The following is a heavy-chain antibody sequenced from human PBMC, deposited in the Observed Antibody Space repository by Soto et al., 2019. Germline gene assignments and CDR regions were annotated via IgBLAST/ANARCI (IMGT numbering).Heavy chain of an antibody. CDR3: ARVGDSSSYYYYYYMDV. D-gene: IGHD6-13*01. J-gene: IGHJ6*03. V-gene: IGHV3-33*01. Sequence: GGSLRLSCAASGFTFSSYGMHWVRQAPGKGLEWVAVIWYDGSNKYYADSVKGRFTISRDNSKNTLYLQMNSLRAEDTAVYYCARVGDSSSYYYYYYMDVWGKGTTVTVSS. CDR1: GFTFSSYG. CDR2: IWYDGSNK.